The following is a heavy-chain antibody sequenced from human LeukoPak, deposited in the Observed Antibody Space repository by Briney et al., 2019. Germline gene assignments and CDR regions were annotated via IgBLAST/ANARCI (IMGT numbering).Heavy chain of an antibody. CDR3: AAPRGYYGSGSNYYYYMDV. V-gene: IGHV1-58*01. J-gene: IGHJ6*03. CDR2: IVVGSGNT. CDR1: GFTFTSSA. Sequence: SVKVSCKASGFTFTSSAVQWVRQARGQRLEWIGWIVVGSGNTNYAQKFQERVTITRDMSKSTAYMELSSLRSEDTAVYYCAAPRGYYGSGSNYYYYMDVWGKGTTVTVSS. D-gene: IGHD3-10*01.